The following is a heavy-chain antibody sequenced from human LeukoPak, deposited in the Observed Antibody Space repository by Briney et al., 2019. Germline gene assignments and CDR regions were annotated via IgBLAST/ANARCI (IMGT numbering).Heavy chain of an antibody. V-gene: IGHV3-23*01. J-gene: IGHJ4*02. Sequence: GGSLRLSCAASGFTFSSYAMSWVRQAPGKGLERVSAISGSGGSTYYADSVKGRFTISRDNSKNTLYLQMNSLRAEDTAVYYCAKVKSSGWYYFDYWGQGTLVTVSS. D-gene: IGHD6-19*01. CDR2: ISGSGGST. CDR1: GFTFSSYA. CDR3: AKVKSSGWYYFDY.